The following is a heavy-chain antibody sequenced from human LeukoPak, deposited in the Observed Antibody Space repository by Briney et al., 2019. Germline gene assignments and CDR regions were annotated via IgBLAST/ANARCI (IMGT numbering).Heavy chain of an antibody. CDR2: IFPSDSDN. CDR1: GYSFSTYW. CDR3: ARSRSNVGYYFDY. Sequence: GGSLQISCQGSGYSFSTYWIGWGRQLPGIGLEWMGIIFPSDSDNIYSPSFRGQVSISADKSTGNAYLQWSSLKASDTAMYYCARSRSNVGYYFDYWGQGTLVTVSS. V-gene: IGHV5-51*01. J-gene: IGHJ4*02. D-gene: IGHD3-10*01.